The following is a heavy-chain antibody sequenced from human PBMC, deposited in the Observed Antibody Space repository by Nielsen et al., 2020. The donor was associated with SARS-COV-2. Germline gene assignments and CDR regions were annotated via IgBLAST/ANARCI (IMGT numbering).Heavy chain of an antibody. CDR2: IYYSGST. D-gene: IGHD5-18*01. CDR1: GGSISSYY. Sequence: SEILSLTCTVSGGSISSYYWSWIRQPPGKGLEWIGYIYYSGSTNYNPSLKSRVTISVDTSKNQFSLKLSSVTAADTAVYYCARDQLWSSGYMDVWGKGTTVTVSS. J-gene: IGHJ6*03. CDR3: ARDQLWSSGYMDV. V-gene: IGHV4-59*12.